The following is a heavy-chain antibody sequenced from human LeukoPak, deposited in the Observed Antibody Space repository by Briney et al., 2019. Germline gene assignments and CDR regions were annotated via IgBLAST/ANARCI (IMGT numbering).Heavy chain of an antibody. CDR1: GFTFSSYE. Sequence: GGSLLLSCAASGFTFSSYEMNWVRQAPGKGLEWVSYISSSGSTIYYADSVKGRFTISRDNAKNSLYLQMNSLRAEDTAVYYCAGLGITMIGGVWGKGTTVTISS. CDR3: AGLGITMIGGV. D-gene: IGHD3-10*02. J-gene: IGHJ6*04. V-gene: IGHV3-48*03. CDR2: ISSSGSTI.